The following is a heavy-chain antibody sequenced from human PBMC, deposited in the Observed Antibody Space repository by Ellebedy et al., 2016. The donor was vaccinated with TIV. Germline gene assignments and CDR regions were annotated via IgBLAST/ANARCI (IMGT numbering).Heavy chain of an antibody. V-gene: IGHV4-59*08. Sequence: MPSETLSLTCTVSGGSISRYYWSWIRQPPGKGLEWLGFIFSDTGATNYNPSLESRATISVDTSKTYFSLTLTSATAADTAVYYCAKHHFHYGGNTGHFDYWGQGIVVTVSS. D-gene: IGHD4-23*01. CDR3: AKHHFHYGGNTGHFDY. CDR2: IFSDTGAT. J-gene: IGHJ4*02. CDR1: GGSISRYY.